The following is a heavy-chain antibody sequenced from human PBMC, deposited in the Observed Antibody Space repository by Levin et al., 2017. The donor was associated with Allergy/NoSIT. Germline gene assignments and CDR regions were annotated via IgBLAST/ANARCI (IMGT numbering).Heavy chain of an antibody. D-gene: IGHD1-26*01. Sequence: GGSLRLSCKASGYIFTGYYMHWVRQAPGQGLEWLGWINPDTGDTYYAQKFQGRFTVTSDTSISTAYMELSRLRSDDTAIYYCARVIVGATAYGYWGQGTLVTVSS. CDR2: INPDTGDT. J-gene: IGHJ4*02. CDR1: GYIFTGYY. V-gene: IGHV1-2*02. CDR3: ARVIVGATAYGY.